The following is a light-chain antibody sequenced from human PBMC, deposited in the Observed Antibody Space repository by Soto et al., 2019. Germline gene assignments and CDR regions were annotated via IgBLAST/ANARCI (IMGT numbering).Light chain of an antibody. V-gene: IGLV2-14*01. CDR2: EVS. Sequence: QSALTQPASVSGSPGQSITISCTGTSSDVGAYNYVSWYQQHPGKAPKLMIYEVSNRPSGVSNRFSGSKFGNTASLTISGLQAEDEAYYYCSSYTRSNTLVIFGGGTKLTVL. J-gene: IGLJ2*01. CDR3: SSYTRSNTLVI. CDR1: SSDVGAYNY.